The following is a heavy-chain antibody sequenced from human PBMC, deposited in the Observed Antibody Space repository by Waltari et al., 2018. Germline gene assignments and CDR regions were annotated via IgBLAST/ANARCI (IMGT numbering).Heavy chain of an antibody. D-gene: IGHD6-6*01. CDR3: AKDSHSSSSFDY. V-gene: IGHV3-43*01. J-gene: IGHJ4*02. Sequence: EVQLVESGGVVVQPGGSLRLSGAASGFPFDYYTMPWVRQAPGKGLEWVSLISWDGGSTYYADSVKGRFTISRDNSKNSLYLQMNSLRTEDTALYYCAKDSHSSSSFDYWGQGTLVTVSS. CDR2: ISWDGGST. CDR1: GFPFDYYT.